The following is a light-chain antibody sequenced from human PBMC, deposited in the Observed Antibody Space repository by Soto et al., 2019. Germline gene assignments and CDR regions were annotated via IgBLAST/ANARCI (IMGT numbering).Light chain of an antibody. CDR1: PSISSW. V-gene: IGKV1-5*01. Sequence: DIQMTQSPSTLSASVGARVTITCRASPSISSWLAWYQKKPGKAPKLLIYDASSLESGVPSRFSGSGSGTEFTLTISSLQPDDFATYYCQQYNSYSTFGQGTKVDIK. CDR3: QQYNSYST. CDR2: DAS. J-gene: IGKJ1*01.